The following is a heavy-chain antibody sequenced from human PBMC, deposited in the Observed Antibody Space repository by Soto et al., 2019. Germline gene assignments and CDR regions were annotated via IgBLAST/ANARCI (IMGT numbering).Heavy chain of an antibody. CDR2: IYWDDDK. Sequence: GSGPTLVNPTQTLTLTCTFSGFSLSTSGVGVGWIRQPPGKALEWLALIYWDDDKRYSPSLKSRLTITKDTSKNQVVLTMANMDPVDPATSCCSDSQEDGVTGLYYDYRGQGTLVSVSS. CDR1: GFSLSTSGVG. V-gene: IGHV2-5*02. D-gene: IGHD2-21*02. J-gene: IGHJ4*02. CDR3: SDSQEDGVTGLYYDY.